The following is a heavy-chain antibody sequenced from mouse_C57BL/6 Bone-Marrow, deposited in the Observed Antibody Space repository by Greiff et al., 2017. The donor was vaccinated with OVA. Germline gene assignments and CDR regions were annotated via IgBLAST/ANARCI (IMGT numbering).Heavy chain of an antibody. J-gene: IGHJ4*01. CDR1: GYTFTSYW. D-gene: IGHD1-1*01. CDR2: IDPSDSYT. V-gene: IGHV1-69*01. Sequence: QVQLQQPGAELVMPGASVKLSCKASGYTFTSYWMHWVKQRPGQGLEWIGEIDPSDSYTNYNQKFKGKSTLTVDQSSSTAYMQLSSLTSEDSAVYYCAREGIYYYGSSPWDYWGQGTSVTVSS. CDR3: AREGIYYYGSSPWDY.